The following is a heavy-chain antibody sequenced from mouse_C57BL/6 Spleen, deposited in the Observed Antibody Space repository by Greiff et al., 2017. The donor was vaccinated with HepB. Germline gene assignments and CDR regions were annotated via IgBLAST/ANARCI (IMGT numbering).Heavy chain of an antibody. D-gene: IGHD1-1*02. CDR2: IYPGSGNT. V-gene: IGHV1-76*01. Sequence: QVQLQQSGAELVRPGASVKLSCKASGYTFTDYYINWVKQRPGQGLEWIARIYPGSGNTYYNEKFKGKATLTAEKSSSTAYMQLSSLTSEDSAVYFCAREGLLYYYAMDYWGQGTSVTVSS. CDR1: GYTFTDYY. J-gene: IGHJ4*01. CDR3: AREGLLYYYAMDY.